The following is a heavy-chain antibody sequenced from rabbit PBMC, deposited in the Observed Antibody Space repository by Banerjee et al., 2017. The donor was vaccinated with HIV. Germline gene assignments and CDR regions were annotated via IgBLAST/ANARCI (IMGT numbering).Heavy chain of an antibody. CDR3: ARDVITYGYAGYAYATGYFNL. J-gene: IGHJ4*01. CDR1: GFSFSSSYY. CDR2: IYAGSSGST. D-gene: IGHD6-1*01. Sequence: QSLEESGGDLVKPGASLTLTCTASGFSFSSSYYMCWVRQAPGKGLEWIACIYAGSSGSTYYASWAKGRFTISKTSSTTVTLQMTSLTAADTATYFCARDVITYGYAGYAYATGYFNLWGQGTLVTVS. V-gene: IGHV1S40*01.